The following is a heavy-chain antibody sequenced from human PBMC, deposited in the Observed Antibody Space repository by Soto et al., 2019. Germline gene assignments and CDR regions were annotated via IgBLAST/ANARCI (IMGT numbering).Heavy chain of an antibody. D-gene: IGHD5-12*01. CDR3: ARLRMATNNYKWFDP. V-gene: IGHV4-31*03. CDR2: IYVTGAV. J-gene: IGHJ5*02. Sequence: SETLSLTCSVSGAALNSGNYYWSWIRQVPGKGLEWIGHIYVTGAVDYNPSLRDRITISQDTSESQFSLNLRLVTAADTAVYYCARLRMATNNYKWFDPWGQGTLVTVSS. CDR1: GAALNSGNYY.